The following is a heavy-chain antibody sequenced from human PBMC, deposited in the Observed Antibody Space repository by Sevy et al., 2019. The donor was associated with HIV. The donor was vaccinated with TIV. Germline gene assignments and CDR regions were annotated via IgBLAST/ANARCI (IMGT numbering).Heavy chain of an antibody. CDR3: ASSYSSSSPQYYYYGMDV. CDR2: IYPGDSDT. CDR1: GYRFTSYW. D-gene: IGHD6-6*01. Sequence: GESLKISCKGSGYRFTSYWIGWVRQMPGKGLEWMGIIYPGDSDTRYSPSFQGQVTISADKSISTAYLQWSSLKASDTAMYYCASSYSSSSPQYYYYGMDVWGQGTTVTVSS. J-gene: IGHJ6*02. V-gene: IGHV5-51*01.